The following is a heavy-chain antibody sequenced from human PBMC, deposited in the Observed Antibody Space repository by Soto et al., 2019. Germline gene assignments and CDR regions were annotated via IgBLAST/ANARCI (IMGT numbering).Heavy chain of an antibody. CDR2: ISAYNGNT. CDR1: GYTFTSYG. V-gene: IGHV1-18*04. Sequence: ASVNVSCKASGYTFTSYGISWVRQATGQGLEWMGWISAYNGNTNYAQKLQGRVTMTTDTSTSTAYMELRSLRSDDTAVYYCASAPCGGDCYFYYYYGMDVWGQGTTVT. D-gene: IGHD2-21*02. J-gene: IGHJ6*02. CDR3: ASAPCGGDCYFYYYYGMDV.